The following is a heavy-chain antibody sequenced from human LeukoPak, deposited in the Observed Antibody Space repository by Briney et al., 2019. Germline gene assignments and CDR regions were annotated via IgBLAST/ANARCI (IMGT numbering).Heavy chain of an antibody. V-gene: IGHV3-21*06. CDR3: ARDSIAAAGTNWFDP. CDR1: GLTFNNFA. J-gene: IGHJ5*02. CDR2: ISSSSTYI. Sequence: GGSLRLSCAASGLTFNNFAMSWVRQAPGKGLEWVSYISSSSTYIYYADSVKGRFTISRDNAKNSLYLQMNSLRAEDTTVYYCARDSIAAAGTNWFDPWGQGTLVTVSS. D-gene: IGHD6-13*01.